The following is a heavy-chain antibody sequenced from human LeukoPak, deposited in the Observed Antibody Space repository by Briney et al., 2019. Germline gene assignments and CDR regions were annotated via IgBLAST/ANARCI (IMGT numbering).Heavy chain of an antibody. D-gene: IGHD5-12*01. CDR2: INPNSGNT. CDR1: GYTFTSYD. Sequence: ASVKVSCKASGYTFTSYDINWVRQATGQGLEWMGWINPNSGNTGYAQKFQGRVTITRNTSISTAYMELSSLRSEDTAVYYCARAGAQGGYSGYDEDYWGQGTVVTVSS. V-gene: IGHV1-8*03. J-gene: IGHJ4*02. CDR3: ARAGAQGGYSGYDEDY.